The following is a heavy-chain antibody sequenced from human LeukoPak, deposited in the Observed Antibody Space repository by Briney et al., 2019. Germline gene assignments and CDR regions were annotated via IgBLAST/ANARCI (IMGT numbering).Heavy chain of an antibody. D-gene: IGHD3-10*01. CDR3: ARVDYYGSGSYYNRNWFDP. CDR1: GGSISSYS. V-gene: IGHV4-59*12. J-gene: IGHJ5*02. Sequence: SETLSLTCTVSGGSISSYSWSWIRQPPGKGLEWIGYIYYSGSTNYNPSLKSRVTISVDTSKNQFSLKLSSVTAADTAVYYCARVDYYGSGSYYNRNWFDPWGQGTLVTVSS. CDR2: IYYSGST.